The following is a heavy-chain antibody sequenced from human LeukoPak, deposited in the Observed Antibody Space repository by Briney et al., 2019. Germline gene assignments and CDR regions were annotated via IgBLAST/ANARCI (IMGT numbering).Heavy chain of an antibody. D-gene: IGHD1-26*01. CDR1: GFTFSSYA. V-gene: IGHV3-23*01. J-gene: IGHJ4*02. CDR2: IIDSGNSI. Sequence: GGSLRLSCAASGFTFSSYAMSWVRQAPGKGLEWVSTIIDSGNSIYYADSAEGRFTISRDNSKNTLYLQMNSLRAGDTAVYYCAKDPIFSGSYGVFDYWGLGTLVTVSS. CDR3: AKDPIFSGSYGVFDY.